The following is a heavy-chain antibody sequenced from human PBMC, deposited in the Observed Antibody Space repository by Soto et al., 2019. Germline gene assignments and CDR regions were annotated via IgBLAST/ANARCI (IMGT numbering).Heavy chain of an antibody. D-gene: IGHD5-12*01. J-gene: IGHJ4*02. V-gene: IGHV4-34*01. CDR2: INHSGST. CDR3: ARSDRDGYNHFDY. CDR1: GGSFSGYY. Sequence: PSETLSLTCAVYGGSFSGYYWSWIRQPPGKGLEWIGEINHSGSTNYNPSLKSRVTISVDTSKNQFSLKLSSVTAADTAVYYCARSDRDGYNHFDYWGQGTLVTVSS.